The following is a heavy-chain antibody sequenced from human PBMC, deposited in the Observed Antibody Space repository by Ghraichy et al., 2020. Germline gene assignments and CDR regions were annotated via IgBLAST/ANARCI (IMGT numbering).Heavy chain of an antibody. CDR2: ISGSGDDT. CDR3: AKDRSNTLYARWFDP. V-gene: IGHV3-23*01. D-gene: IGHD2-8*01. J-gene: IGHJ5*02. Sequence: ETLSLTCATSGFTFSSYAMTWVRQAPGKGLEWVSAISGSGDDTYYAESVKGRFTISRANSKNTLYLQMKSLRAEDTAVYYCAKDRSNTLYARWFDPWGQGTLVTVSS. CDR1: GFTFSSYA.